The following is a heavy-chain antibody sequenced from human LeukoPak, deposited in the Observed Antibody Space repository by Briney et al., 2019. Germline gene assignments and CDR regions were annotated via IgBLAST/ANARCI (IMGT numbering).Heavy chain of an antibody. CDR3: AKAPWTMIRYYYYYGMDV. CDR2: ISYDGSNK. Sequence: PGGSLRLSCAASGFTFSSYGMHWVRQAPGKGLEWVAVISYDGSNKYYADSVKGRFTISRDNPKNTLYLQMNSLRAEDTAVYYCAKAPWTMIRYYYYYGMDVWGQGTTVTVSS. J-gene: IGHJ6*02. D-gene: IGHD3-22*01. CDR1: GFTFSSYG. V-gene: IGHV3-30*18.